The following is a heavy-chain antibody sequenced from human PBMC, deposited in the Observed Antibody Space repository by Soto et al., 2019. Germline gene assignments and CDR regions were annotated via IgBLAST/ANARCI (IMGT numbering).Heavy chain of an antibody. J-gene: IGHJ6*02. CDR1: GFTFTSSA. CDR3: AMYYYGSGSPDPYYYYYGMDV. V-gene: IGHV1-69*13. D-gene: IGHD3-10*01. Sequence: SVKVSCKASGFTFTSSAMNWVRQARGQRLEWIGWIVAVCGTANYAQKFQGRVTITADESTSTAYMELSSLRSEDTAVYYCAMYYYGSGSPDPYYYYYGMDVWGQGTTVTVSS. CDR2: IVAVCGTA.